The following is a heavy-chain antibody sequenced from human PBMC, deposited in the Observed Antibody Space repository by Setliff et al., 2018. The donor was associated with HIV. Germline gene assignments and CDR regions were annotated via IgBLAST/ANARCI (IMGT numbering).Heavy chain of an antibody. V-gene: IGHV3-11*01. D-gene: IGHD6-13*01. CDR1: GFTFSDHY. CDR3: VRAYEIADHYDY. CDR2: ISSSGSTI. J-gene: IGHJ4*02. Sequence: GGSLRLSCAASGFTFSDHYMSWIRQAPGKGLEWVSYISSSGSTIYYADSVKGRFTISRDNAKNSLYLQMNSLRADDTAAYYCVRAYEIADHYDYWGQGTLVTVSS.